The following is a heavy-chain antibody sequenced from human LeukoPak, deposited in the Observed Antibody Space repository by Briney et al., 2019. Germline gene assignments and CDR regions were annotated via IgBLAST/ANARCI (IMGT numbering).Heavy chain of an antibody. CDR1: GFTFSSYA. Sequence: GGSLRLSCAASGFTFSSYAMSWVRQAPGKGLEWVSAISGSGGSTYYADSVKGRFTISRDNAKNSLYLQMNSLRAEDTAVYYCARANYYDTPFDYWGQGTLVTVSS. V-gene: IGHV3-23*01. CDR3: ARANYYDTPFDY. D-gene: IGHD3-22*01. CDR2: ISGSGGST. J-gene: IGHJ4*02.